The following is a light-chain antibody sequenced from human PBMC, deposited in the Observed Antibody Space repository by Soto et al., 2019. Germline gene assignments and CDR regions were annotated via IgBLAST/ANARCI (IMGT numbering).Light chain of an antibody. Sequence: QSVLTQPRSVSGSPGQSVTISCTGTSSDIGGYNFVSWYQHHPGKAPKLLIHDVSNRPSGVSSRFSGSKSGNTASLTISGLQAEDEADYYCNSYRTVSTYVFGTGTKLTVL. CDR2: DVS. CDR3: NSYRTVSTYV. J-gene: IGLJ1*01. CDR1: SSDIGGYNF. V-gene: IGLV2-14*03.